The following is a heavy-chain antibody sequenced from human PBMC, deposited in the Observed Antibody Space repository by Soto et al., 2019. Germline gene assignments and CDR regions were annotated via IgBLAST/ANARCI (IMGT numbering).Heavy chain of an antibody. CDR1: GFTVSSNY. V-gene: IGHV3-66*01. Sequence: EVQLVESGGGLVQPGGSLRLSCAASGFTVSSNYMSWVRQAPGKGLEWVSVIYSGGSTYYADSVKGRFTISRDNSKNXLYLQMNSLRAEDTAVYYCARDGYDSSGYYPEYFQHWGQGTLVTVSS. CDR2: IYSGGST. CDR3: ARDGYDSSGYYPEYFQH. J-gene: IGHJ1*01. D-gene: IGHD3-22*01.